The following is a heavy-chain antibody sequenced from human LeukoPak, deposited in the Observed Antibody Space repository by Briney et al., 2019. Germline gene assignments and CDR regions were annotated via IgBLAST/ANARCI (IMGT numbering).Heavy chain of an antibody. V-gene: IGHV3-7*01. CDR2: IKQDGSEK. Sequence: PGGSLRLSCEASGFTFTNYWMSWVRQAPGKGLEWVANIKQDGSEKDYVDSMKGRFTTSRDNAKNSLSLQMNSLRAEDTAVYYCARIGYSSSGFDYWGQGTLVTVSS. CDR1: GFTFTNYW. J-gene: IGHJ4*02. D-gene: IGHD6-13*01. CDR3: ARIGYSSSGFDY.